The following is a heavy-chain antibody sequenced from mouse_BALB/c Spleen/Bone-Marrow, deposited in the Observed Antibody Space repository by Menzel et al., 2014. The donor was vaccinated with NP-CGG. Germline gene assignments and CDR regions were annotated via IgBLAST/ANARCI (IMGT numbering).Heavy chain of an antibody. CDR1: GYAFTNYL. V-gene: IGHV1-54*01. CDR2: INPGSGDT. CDR3: ARNANWLFAY. Sequence: QVQLQQSGTELVRPGTSVKVSCKASGYAFTNYLIEWVKQRPGQGLEWIGVINPGSGDTGYNEKFRGKATLTADKSSSTAYMQLSSLTSDDSAVYFCARNANWLFAYWGQGTLVTVSA. D-gene: IGHD4-1*01. J-gene: IGHJ3*01.